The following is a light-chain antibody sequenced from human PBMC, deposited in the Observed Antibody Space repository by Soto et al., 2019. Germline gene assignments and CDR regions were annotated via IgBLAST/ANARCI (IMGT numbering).Light chain of an antibody. CDR1: SSDVGGFRF. CDR3: SSYSTTNTAVL. V-gene: IGLV2-14*01. J-gene: IGLJ2*01. CDR2: EVS. Sequence: QSALTQRASVSGSPGQSITISCTGTSSDVGGFRFVSWYQQHPGKVPKLLIHEVSDRPSGVSDRFSGSKSGNTASLTISGLQAEDEADYYCSSYSTTNTAVLFGVGTQLTVL.